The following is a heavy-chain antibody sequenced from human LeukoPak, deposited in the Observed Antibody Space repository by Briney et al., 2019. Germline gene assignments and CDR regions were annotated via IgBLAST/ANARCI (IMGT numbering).Heavy chain of an antibody. CDR3: ARDYLEYGDYGHGT. CDR2: IIPIIGTA. V-gene: IGHV1-69*06. Sequence: ASVKVSCKASGYTFTSYDINWVRQAPGQGLEWMGGIIPIIGTANNAQKFQGRVTITADKSTSTAYMELSSLRSEDTAVYYCARDYLEYGDYGHGTWGQGTLVTVSS. J-gene: IGHJ5*02. D-gene: IGHD4-17*01. CDR1: GYTFTSYD.